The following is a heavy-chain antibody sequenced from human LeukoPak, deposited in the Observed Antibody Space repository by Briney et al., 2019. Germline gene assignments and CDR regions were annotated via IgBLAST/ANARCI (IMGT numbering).Heavy chain of an antibody. CDR3: ARDQEVRGVIIYGMDV. V-gene: IGHV3-74*01. CDR1: GFTFSSYS. D-gene: IGHD3-10*01. J-gene: IGHJ6*02. CDR2: INSDGSST. Sequence: PGGSLRLSCAASGFTFSSYSMNWVRQAPGKGLVWVSRINSDGSSTSYADSVKGRFTISRDNAKNTLYLQMNSLRAEDTAVYYCARDQEVRGVIIYGMDVWGQGTTVTVSS.